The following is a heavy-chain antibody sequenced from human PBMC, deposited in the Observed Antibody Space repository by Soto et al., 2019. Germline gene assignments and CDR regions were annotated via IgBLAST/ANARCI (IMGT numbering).Heavy chain of an antibody. Sequence: GGSLRLSCAASGFTFSSYAMSWVRQAPGKGLEWVSAISGSGGSTYYADSVKGRFTISRDNSKNTLYLQMNRLRAEDTAVYYCAKGAYSSSWRGNWFDPWGQGTLGTVSS. CDR2: ISGSGGST. J-gene: IGHJ5*02. V-gene: IGHV3-23*01. CDR3: AKGAYSSSWRGNWFDP. CDR1: GFTFSSYA. D-gene: IGHD6-13*01.